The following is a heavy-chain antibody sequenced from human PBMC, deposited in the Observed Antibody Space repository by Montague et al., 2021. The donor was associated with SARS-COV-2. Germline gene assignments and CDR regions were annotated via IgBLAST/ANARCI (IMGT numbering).Heavy chain of an antibody. J-gene: IGHJ6*02. CDR1: GGSINSSY. D-gene: IGHD2-21*01. CDR3: ARPSMVSRYYYYYGIDV. CDR2: IYHSGTT. V-gene: IGHV4-59*01. Sequence: SETLSLTCIVSGGSINSSYWSWIRQPPGKGLEWIGYIYHSGTTHYSPSLKSRVAISLGTSKNQFSLTLNSVTAADTAVYYCARPSMVSRYYYYYGIDVWGQGTTVTVSS.